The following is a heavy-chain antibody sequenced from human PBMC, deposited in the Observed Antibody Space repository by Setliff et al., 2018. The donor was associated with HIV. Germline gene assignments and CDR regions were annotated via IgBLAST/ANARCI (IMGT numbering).Heavy chain of an antibody. Sequence: PSETLSLTCTVSGGSIISGGYYWSWIRQHPGKGLEWSGYIYYSGSTYYNPSPKSRIPISIDTSKNQFSLNLNSVTAADTAVYYCARVPRITTLRNAFDIWGQGTMVTVSS. CDR1: GGSIISGGYY. D-gene: IGHD3-10*01. V-gene: IGHV4-31*03. J-gene: IGHJ3*02. CDR3: ARVPRITTLRNAFDI. CDR2: IYYSGST.